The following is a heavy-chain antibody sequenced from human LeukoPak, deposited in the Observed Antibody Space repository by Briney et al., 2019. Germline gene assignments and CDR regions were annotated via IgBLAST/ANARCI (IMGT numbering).Heavy chain of an antibody. CDR3: ARESGSGDHGY. CDR2: IYYTGTT. V-gene: IGHV4-59*01. J-gene: IGHJ4*02. CDR1: GGSISSYY. Sequence: SETLSLTCTVSGGSISSYYWSWIRLPPGKGLEWIGYIYYTGTTNYNPSLKSRVTISVDTSKNQFSLKLSSVTAADTAVYYCARESGSGDHGYWGQGTLVTVSS. D-gene: IGHD1-26*01.